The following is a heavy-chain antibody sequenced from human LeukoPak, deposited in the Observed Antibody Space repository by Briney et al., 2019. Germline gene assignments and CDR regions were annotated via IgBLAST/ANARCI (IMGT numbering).Heavy chain of an antibody. CDR3: ASGYSGSYAAEYFQH. J-gene: IGHJ1*01. CDR1: GFTVSSNY. Sequence: PGGSLRLSCAASGFTVSSNYMSWVRQAPGKGLEWVSVIYSGGSTYYADSVKGRFTISRDNAKNSLYLQMNSLRAEDTAVYYCASGYSGSYAAEYFQHWGQGTLVTVSS. CDR2: IYSGGST. V-gene: IGHV3-53*01. D-gene: IGHD1-26*01.